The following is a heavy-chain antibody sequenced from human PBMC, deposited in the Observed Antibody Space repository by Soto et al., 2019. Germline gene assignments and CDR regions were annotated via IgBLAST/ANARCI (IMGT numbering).Heavy chain of an antibody. Sequence: PSETLSRTCAVYGGSFSGYYWSWIRQPPGKGLEWIGEINHSGSTNYNPSLKSRVTISVDTSKNQFSLKLSSVTAADTAVYYCARGGSIAVAGYYFDYWGQGTLVTVSS. V-gene: IGHV4-34*01. CDR2: INHSGST. J-gene: IGHJ4*02. CDR1: GGSFSGYY. D-gene: IGHD6-19*01. CDR3: ARGGSIAVAGYYFDY.